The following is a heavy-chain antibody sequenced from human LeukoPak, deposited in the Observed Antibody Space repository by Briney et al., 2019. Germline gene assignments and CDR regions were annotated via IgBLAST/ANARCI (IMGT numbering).Heavy chain of an antibody. D-gene: IGHD5-24*01. Sequence: ASVKVSCKASGYTFTDYYMHWVRQSPGQGLEWMGIIHPSGGSTTYAQKFQGRVTMTRDTSTSTVYMELSSLRSEDTAVYYCARGRDDYNYFDYWGQGTLATVSS. CDR3: ARGRDDYNYFDY. CDR2: IHPSGGST. CDR1: GYTFTDYY. V-gene: IGHV1-46*01. J-gene: IGHJ4*02.